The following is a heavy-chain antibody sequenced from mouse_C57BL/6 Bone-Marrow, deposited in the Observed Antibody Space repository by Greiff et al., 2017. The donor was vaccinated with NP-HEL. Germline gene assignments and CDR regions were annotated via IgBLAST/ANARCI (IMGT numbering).Heavy chain of an antibody. V-gene: IGHV1-55*01. CDR1: GYTFTSYW. D-gene: IGHD2-13*01. Sequence: QVQLQQPGAELVKPGASVKMSCKASGYTFTSYWITWVKQRPGQGLEWIGDIYPGSGSTNYNEKFKSKATLTVDTSSSTAYMQLSSLTSEDSAVYYCEREGDWRAWFAYWGQGNLVTVTA. CDR2: IYPGSGST. J-gene: IGHJ3*01. CDR3: EREGDWRAWFAY.